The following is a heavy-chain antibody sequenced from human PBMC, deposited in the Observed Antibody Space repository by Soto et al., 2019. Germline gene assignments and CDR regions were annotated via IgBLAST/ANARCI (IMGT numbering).Heavy chain of an antibody. D-gene: IGHD1-26*01. V-gene: IGHV4-39*01. CDR3: ARVGDYYYYMDV. CDR2: IYYSGST. Sequence: SETLSLTCTVSGGSISSSSYYWGWIRQPPGKGLEWIGSIYYSGSTYYNPSLKSRVTISVDTSKNQFSLKLSSVTAADTAVYYCARVGDYYYYMDVWGKGTTVTVSS. CDR1: GGSISSSSYY. J-gene: IGHJ6*03.